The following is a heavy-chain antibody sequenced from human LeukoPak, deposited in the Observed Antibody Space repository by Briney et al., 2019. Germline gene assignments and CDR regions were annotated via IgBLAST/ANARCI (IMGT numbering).Heavy chain of an antibody. J-gene: IGHJ4*02. CDR3: ARVGATTYAFDW. D-gene: IGHD1-26*01. V-gene: IGHV3-21*01. CDR1: GFTFSSYS. CDR2: ISSSSGCI. Sequence: GGSLRLSCAASGFTFSSYSMNWVRQAPGKGLEWVSSISSSSGCIYYADSVKGRFTIPRDNAKNSLYLQMTSLRAEDTAVYYCARVGATTYAFDWGGQGPLVTVSS.